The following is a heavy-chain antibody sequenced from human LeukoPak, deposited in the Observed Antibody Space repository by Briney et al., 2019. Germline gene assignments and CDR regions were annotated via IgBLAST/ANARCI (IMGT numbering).Heavy chain of an antibody. Sequence: PGGSLRLSCAASGFTFSDYYMNWIRQALGKGLEWVSYISRGGSTTYYADSVKGRFTISRDNAKNSLYLQMNSLRAEDTAVYYCAKEPLLWFGELLSEGYWGQGTLVTVSS. CDR1: GFTFSDYY. J-gene: IGHJ4*02. CDR3: AKEPLLWFGELLSEGY. V-gene: IGHV3-11*01. D-gene: IGHD3-10*01. CDR2: ISRGGSTT.